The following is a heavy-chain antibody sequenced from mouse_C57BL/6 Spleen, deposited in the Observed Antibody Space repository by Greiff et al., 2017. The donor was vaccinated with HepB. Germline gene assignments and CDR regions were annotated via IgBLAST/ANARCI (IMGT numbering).Heavy chain of an antibody. J-gene: IGHJ1*03. CDR2: ILPGSGST. D-gene: IGHD2-4*01. Sequence: QVQLQQSGAELMKPGASVKLSCKATGYTFNGYWIEWVKQRPGHGLEWIGEILPGSGSTDSNEKFKGKATFTADTSSNTAYLQLSSLTTEDSAIYYCAGRDDDSWYFDVWGTGTTVTVSS. CDR3: AGRDDDSWYFDV. CDR1: GYTFNGYW. V-gene: IGHV1-9*01.